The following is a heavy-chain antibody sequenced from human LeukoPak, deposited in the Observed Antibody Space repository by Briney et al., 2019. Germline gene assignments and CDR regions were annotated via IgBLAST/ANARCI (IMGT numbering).Heavy chain of an antibody. CDR2: ISYDGSNK. Sequence: GSLRLSCAAPGFPFNSYAMHWVRQAPGKGLEWVAVISYDGSNKYYADSVKGRFTISRDNSKNTLYLQMNSLRAEDTAVYYCARRDDPTNFDYWGQGTLVTVSS. D-gene: IGHD3-16*01. J-gene: IGHJ4*02. CDR1: GFPFNSYA. CDR3: ARRDDPTNFDY. V-gene: IGHV3-30-3*01.